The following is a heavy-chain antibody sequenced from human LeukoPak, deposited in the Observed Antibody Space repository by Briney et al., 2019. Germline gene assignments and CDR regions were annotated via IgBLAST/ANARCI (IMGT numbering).Heavy chain of an antibody. J-gene: IGHJ6*03. CDR1: GYTFTSYG. CDR3: ARRFLESLGYYYYHMHV. Sequence: ASVKVSCKASGYTFTSYGISWVRQAPGQGLEWVGWISAYNGDTNYEKKLQGRVSMTNDTSTSTAYMELRSIRSDDTAVYFCARRFLESLGYYYYHMHVWGKGTTVTVFS. CDR2: ISAYNGDT. D-gene: IGHD3-3*01. V-gene: IGHV1-18*01.